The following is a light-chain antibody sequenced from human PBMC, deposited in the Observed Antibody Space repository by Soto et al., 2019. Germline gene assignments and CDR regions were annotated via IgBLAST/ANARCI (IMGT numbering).Light chain of an antibody. J-gene: IGLJ2*01. CDR1: SSDVGAYNF. CDR2: EVT. CDR3: ASYAGTNNYVV. V-gene: IGLV2-8*01. Sequence: QSVLTQPPSASGSPGQSVTISCTGTSSDVGAYNFVSWYQQHPDKAPKLMIYEVTKRPSGVPDRFSGSKSGNTASLTVSGLQAEDEADYYCASYAGTNNYVVFGGGTKLTVL.